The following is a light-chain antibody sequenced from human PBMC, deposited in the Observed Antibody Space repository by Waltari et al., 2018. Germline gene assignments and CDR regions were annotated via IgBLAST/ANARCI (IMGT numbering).Light chain of an antibody. J-gene: IGLJ2*01. V-gene: IGLV2-14*03. Sequence: YQQHPANAPNTSMFDVNNRPSGVSNRCSGAKSCNTASLTISGLQAEDEADYYFSAYISSSPLELFGGGTRLTVL. CDR3: SAYISSSPLEL. CDR2: DVN.